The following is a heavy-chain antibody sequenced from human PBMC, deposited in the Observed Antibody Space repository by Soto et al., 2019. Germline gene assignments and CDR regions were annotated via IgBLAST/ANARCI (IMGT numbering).Heavy chain of an antibody. D-gene: IGHD2-21*01. Sequence: GASVKVSCKASGSAFKSYDVHWVRQASGQRLEWMGWINSGNGNTKYSQKFQGRVTITRDTSASTAYMDLSSLRSEDTAVYYCAANYGEAPLYSWGQGSLVTVSS. CDR2: INSGNGNT. J-gene: IGHJ4*02. V-gene: IGHV1-3*01. CDR1: GSAFKSYD. CDR3: AANYGEAPLYS.